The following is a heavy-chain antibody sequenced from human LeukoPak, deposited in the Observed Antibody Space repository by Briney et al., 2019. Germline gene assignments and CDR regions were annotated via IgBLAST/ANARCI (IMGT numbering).Heavy chain of an antibody. Sequence: GGSLRLSCAASGFTFSSYSMAWVRQAPGKGLEWVSYISIRSSTIYYADSVKGRFTISRDNAKNSLYVQMNSLRAEDTAVYYCARFIAAPYYFDYWGRGTLVTVSS. J-gene: IGHJ4*02. D-gene: IGHD6-13*01. V-gene: IGHV3-48*01. CDR3: ARFIAAPYYFDY. CDR2: ISIRSSTI. CDR1: GFTFSSYS.